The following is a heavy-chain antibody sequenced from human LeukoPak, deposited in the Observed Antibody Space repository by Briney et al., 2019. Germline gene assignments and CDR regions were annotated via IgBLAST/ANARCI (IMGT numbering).Heavy chain of an antibody. CDR3: AREGTV. Sequence: GGSLRLSCAASGFTVSSNSMSWVRQAPGKGLEWVSIIYSGGSTYNADSVKGRFTISSDNSKNTLYLQMNSLRAEDTAVYYCAREGTVRGQGTLVTVSS. CDR1: GFTVSSNS. V-gene: IGHV3-66*01. D-gene: IGHD4-11*01. J-gene: IGHJ4*02. CDR2: IYSGGST.